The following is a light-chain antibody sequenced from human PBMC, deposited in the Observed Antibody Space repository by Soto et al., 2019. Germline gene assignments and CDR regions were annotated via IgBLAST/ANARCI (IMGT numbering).Light chain of an antibody. CDR3: QQLRMYSST. V-gene: IGKV1-39*01. Sequence: DIQMTQSPSSLSASVGDRVTITCRASQSISSYLNWYQQKPGEAPKLLIYAASTLYGGVPSRFSGSGSGTDFALTITSLQAEEFATYDGQQLRMYSSTVGGGTKVDIK. CDR2: AAS. J-gene: IGKJ4*01. CDR1: QSISSY.